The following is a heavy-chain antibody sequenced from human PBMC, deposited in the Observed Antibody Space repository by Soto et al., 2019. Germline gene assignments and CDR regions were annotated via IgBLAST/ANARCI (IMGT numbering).Heavy chain of an antibody. Sequence: GASVKVSCKASGYTFTGYYMHWVRQAPGQGLEWMGWINPNSGGTNYAQKFQGWVTMTRDTSISTAYMELSRLRSDDTAVYYCARGLVLGGRRYDFWSGYSTDNLFDYCGEGTLVTVSS. V-gene: IGHV1-2*04. CDR1: GYTFTGYY. CDR3: ARGLVLGGRRYDFWSGYSTDNLFDY. CDR2: INPNSGGT. J-gene: IGHJ4*02. D-gene: IGHD3-3*01.